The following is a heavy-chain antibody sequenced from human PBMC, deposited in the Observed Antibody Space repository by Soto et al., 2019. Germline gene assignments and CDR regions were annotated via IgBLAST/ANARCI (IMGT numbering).Heavy chain of an antibody. CDR2: TYYRGDT. CDR1: DDSFTGGGYF. Sequence: QVQLQESGPGLVKPSQTLTLTCTVSDDSFTGGGYFWTWIRQLTGKGLEWLGSTYYRGDTFYKPSRTPRGTITLNPYKRRVPLRVTAATAADTAIYFCTRGGSATYQGWGQGTRVIVSS. V-gene: IGHV4-31*02. D-gene: IGHD3-10*01. CDR3: TRGGSATYQG. J-gene: IGHJ4*02.